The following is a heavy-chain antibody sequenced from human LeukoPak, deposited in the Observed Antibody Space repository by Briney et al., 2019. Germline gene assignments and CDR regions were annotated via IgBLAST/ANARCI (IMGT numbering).Heavy chain of an antibody. Sequence: SETLSLTCTVSGGSISSGGYYWSWVRQPPGKGLEWIGEINHSGSTNYNPSLKSRVTISVDTSKNQFSLKLSSVTAADTAVYYCARGNRRYSSSWYGYWSQGTLVTVSS. D-gene: IGHD6-13*01. V-gene: IGHV4-39*07. CDR1: GGSISSGGYY. CDR3: ARGNRRYSSSWYGY. CDR2: INHSGST. J-gene: IGHJ4*02.